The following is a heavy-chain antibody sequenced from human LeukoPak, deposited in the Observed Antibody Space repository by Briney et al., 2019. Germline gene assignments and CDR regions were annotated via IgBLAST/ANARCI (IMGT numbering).Heavy chain of an antibody. CDR3: VRDWDHYDFDS. CDR1: GFTFSNYW. Sequence: GGSLRLSCAASGFTFSNYWIHWVRQAPGKGLVWVSRINPAGDYANYADSVKGRFTISRDNAKNTVYLQMNSLRAEDTALFYCVRDWDHYDFDSWGQGTLVTVSS. D-gene: IGHD3-3*01. CDR2: INPAGDYA. J-gene: IGHJ5*01. V-gene: IGHV3-74*01.